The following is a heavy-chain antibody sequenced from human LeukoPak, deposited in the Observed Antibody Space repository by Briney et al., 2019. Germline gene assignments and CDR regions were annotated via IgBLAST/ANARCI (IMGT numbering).Heavy chain of an antibody. CDR3: ARGDSRYYYDSSGYYYFFDY. Sequence: GASVKVSCKASGYTFTSYAMNWVRQAPGQGLGWMGWINTNTGNPTYAQGFTGRFVFSLDTSVSTAYLQISSLKAEDTAVYYCARGDSRYYYDSSGYYYFFDYWGQGTLVTVSS. CDR2: INTNTGNP. V-gene: IGHV7-4-1*02. D-gene: IGHD3-22*01. CDR1: GYTFTSYA. J-gene: IGHJ4*02.